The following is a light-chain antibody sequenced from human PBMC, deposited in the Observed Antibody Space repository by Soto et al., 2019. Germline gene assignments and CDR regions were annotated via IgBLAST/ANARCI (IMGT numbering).Light chain of an antibody. CDR2: GAS. V-gene: IGKV3-15*01. Sequence: EIVMTQSPATLSVSPGERATLSCRASQSVSSNLAWYQQKPGQAPRLLIYGASTRATGIPARFSGSGSGTEFNLTSSIIQSEDFAVYYCQHYNNWPRTFGQGTKVEIK. CDR1: QSVSSN. CDR3: QHYNNWPRT. J-gene: IGKJ1*01.